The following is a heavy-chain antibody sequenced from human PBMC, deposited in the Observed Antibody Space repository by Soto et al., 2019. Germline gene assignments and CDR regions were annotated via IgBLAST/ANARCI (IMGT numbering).Heavy chain of an antibody. CDR2: IYYSGST. Sequence: SETLSLTCTVSGGSISSYYWSWIRQPPGKGLEWIGYIYYSGSTNYNPSLKSRVTISVDTSKNQFSLKLSSVTAADTAVYYCARYRIAAAGTSYMDVWGKGTTVTVSS. J-gene: IGHJ6*03. CDR3: ARYRIAAAGTSYMDV. V-gene: IGHV4-59*08. CDR1: GGSISSYY. D-gene: IGHD6-13*01.